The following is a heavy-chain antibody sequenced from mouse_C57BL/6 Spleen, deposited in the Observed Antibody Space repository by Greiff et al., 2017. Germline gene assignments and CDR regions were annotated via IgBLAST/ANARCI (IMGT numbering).Heavy chain of an antibody. CDR3: ASSLTTVVATDY. D-gene: IGHD1-1*01. Sequence: EVKLVESGGGLVKPGGSLKLSCAASGFTFSDYGMHWVRQAPEKGLEWVAYISSGSSTIYYADTVKGRFTISRDNAKNTLFLQMTSLRSEDTAMYDCASSLTTVVATDYWGQGTTLTVSS. J-gene: IGHJ2*01. CDR1: GFTFSDYG. CDR2: ISSGSSTI. V-gene: IGHV5-17*01.